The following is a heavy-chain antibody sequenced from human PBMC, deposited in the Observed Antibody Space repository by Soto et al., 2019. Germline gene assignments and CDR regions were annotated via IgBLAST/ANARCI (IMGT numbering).Heavy chain of an antibody. J-gene: IGHJ4*02. V-gene: IGHV4-34*01. Sequence: SETLSLTCAVYGGSFSGYYWSWIRQPPGKGLEWIGEINHSGSTNYNPSLKSRVTISVDTSKNQFSLKLSSVTAADTAVYYCARGPADATGGVKAFDYWGQGNLVTVSS. D-gene: IGHD6-13*01. CDR1: GGSFSGYY. CDR3: ARGPADATGGVKAFDY. CDR2: INHSGST.